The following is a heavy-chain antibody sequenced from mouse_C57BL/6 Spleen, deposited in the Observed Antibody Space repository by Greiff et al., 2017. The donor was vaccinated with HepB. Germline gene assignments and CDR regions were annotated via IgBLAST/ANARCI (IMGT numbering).Heavy chain of an antibody. CDR3: VKAVSAGSSYTWFAY. J-gene: IGHJ3*01. V-gene: IGHV7-4*01. CDR2: IRNKVNGYTT. D-gene: IGHD1-1*01. CDR1: GFVFIDYS. Sequence: EVQWVESGGGLVQPGSSLRLSCAASGFVFIDYSMSWVRQLPGKAPEWLALIRNKVNGYTTDYSASVKGRFTISRDNSQNILYLQMNTLRAEDSATYYCVKAVSAGSSYTWFAYWGQGTLVTVSA.